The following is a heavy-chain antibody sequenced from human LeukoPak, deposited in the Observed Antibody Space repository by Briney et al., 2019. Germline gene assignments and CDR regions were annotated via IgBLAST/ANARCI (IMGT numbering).Heavy chain of an antibody. D-gene: IGHD6-13*01. Sequence: KPSETLSLTCTVSGGSISSYYWSWIRQPPGKGLEWIGYIYYSGSTNYNPSLKSRVTISADTSKNQFSLKLSSVTAADTAVYYCARDGYSSSWYYFDNWGQGTLVTVSS. J-gene: IGHJ4*02. CDR2: IYYSGST. CDR1: GGSISSYY. CDR3: ARDGYSSSWYYFDN. V-gene: IGHV4-59*01.